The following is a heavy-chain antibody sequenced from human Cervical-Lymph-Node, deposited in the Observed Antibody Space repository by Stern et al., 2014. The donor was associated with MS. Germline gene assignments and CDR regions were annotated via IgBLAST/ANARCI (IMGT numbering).Heavy chain of an antibody. Sequence: VQLVESGAEVKKPGASVKVSCTASGYTFTDYAISWVRQAPGQGLEWMEWISAYNGDTNFAQEVQGRVSLTTDTATSTAYMELRSLRSDDTAVYYCAVLSVDADFDYWGQGTLVTVSS. CDR3: AVLSVDADFDY. D-gene: IGHD5-18*01. CDR2: ISAYNGDT. V-gene: IGHV1-18*01. J-gene: IGHJ4*02. CDR1: GYTFTDYA.